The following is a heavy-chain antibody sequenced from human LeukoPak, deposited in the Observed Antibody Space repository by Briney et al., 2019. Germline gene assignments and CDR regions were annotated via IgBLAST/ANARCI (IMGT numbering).Heavy chain of an antibody. CDR1: GFTFRSHW. J-gene: IGHJ4*02. CDR2: ISGSGGST. CDR3: AKAANFDY. V-gene: IGHV3-23*01. D-gene: IGHD5-18*01. Sequence: GGSLRLSCEGSGFTFRSHWMSWVRQAPGKGLEWVSAISGSGGSTYYADSVKGRFTISRDNSKNTLYLQMNSLRAEDTAVYYCAKAANFDYWGQGTLVTVSS.